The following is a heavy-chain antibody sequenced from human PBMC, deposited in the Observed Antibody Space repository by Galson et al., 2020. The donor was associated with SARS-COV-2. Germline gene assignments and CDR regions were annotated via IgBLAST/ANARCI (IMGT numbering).Heavy chain of an antibody. J-gene: IGHJ2*01. D-gene: IGHD2-21*02. CDR3: ARASPGGDGYWYFDL. Sequence: GGSLRLPCAASEFTVSSNYMSWVRQAPGKGLEWVSVIYSGGSTYYADSVKGRFTISRDNSKNALSLQMNSLRAEDTAVYYCARASPGGDGYWYFDLWGRGTLVTVSS. V-gene: IGHV3-53*01. CDR2: IYSGGST. CDR1: EFTVSSNY.